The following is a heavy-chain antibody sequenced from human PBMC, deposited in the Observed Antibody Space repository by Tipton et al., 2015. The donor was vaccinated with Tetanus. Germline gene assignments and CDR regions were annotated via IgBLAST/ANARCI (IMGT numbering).Heavy chain of an antibody. CDR1: GFKFDDHA. CDR2: INWNSFSL. CDR3: VRGRGSWELGAGDS. V-gene: IGHV3-9*01. D-gene: IGHD1-26*01. J-gene: IGHJ4*02. Sequence: SLRLSCAASGFKFDDHAMHWVRRLPGKGLEWVASINWNSFSLAYADSVKGRFIISRDNGKNSLYLQMNSLRREDTALYHCVRGRGSWELGAGDSGGQGTLVTVSS.